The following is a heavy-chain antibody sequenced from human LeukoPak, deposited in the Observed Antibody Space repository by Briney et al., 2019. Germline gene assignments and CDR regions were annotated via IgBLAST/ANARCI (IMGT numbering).Heavy chain of an antibody. D-gene: IGHD2-8*01. CDR1: GGSISISSYY. CDR3: ARDTNLRDSFDV. Sequence: PSETLSLTCTVSGGSISISSYYWSWIRQSPGKGLEWIGYVFYSGKTDYSPSLRSRVSMSVDTSKNQFSLKVTSVTAADTAVYYCARDTNLRDSFDVWGQGTMVTVSS. J-gene: IGHJ3*01. V-gene: IGHV4-61*01. CDR2: VFYSGKT.